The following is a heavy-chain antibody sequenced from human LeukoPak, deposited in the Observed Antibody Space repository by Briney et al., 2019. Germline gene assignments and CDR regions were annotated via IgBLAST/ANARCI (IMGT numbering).Heavy chain of an antibody. Sequence: PSETLSLTCTVSGGSISSSSYYWGWIRQPTGQGLEWIGSIYYSGSTYYNPSLKSRVTISVDTSKNQFSLKLSSVTAADTAVYYCARHGLDYYDSSGYYFLDYWGQGTLVTVSS. CDR3: ARHGLDYYDSSGYYFLDY. CDR2: IYYSGST. D-gene: IGHD3-22*01. J-gene: IGHJ4*02. CDR1: GGSISSSSYY. V-gene: IGHV4-39*01.